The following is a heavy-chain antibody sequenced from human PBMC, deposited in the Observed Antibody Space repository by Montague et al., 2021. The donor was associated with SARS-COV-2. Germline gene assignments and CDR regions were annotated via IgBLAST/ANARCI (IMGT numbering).Heavy chain of an antibody. Sequence: SLRLSCAASDITFSQYSMNLFRQAPGKGLEWISYISGDGRTIYYADSVRGRFTISRDNAVRSLYVEMTRLRDEDTATYYSATDLFAFRRSEGRDYWGQGTLVTVSS. V-gene: IGHV3-48*02. J-gene: IGHJ4*02. CDR1: DITFSQYS. CDR3: ATDLFAFRRSEGRDY. CDR2: ISGDGRTI. D-gene: IGHD3-3*02.